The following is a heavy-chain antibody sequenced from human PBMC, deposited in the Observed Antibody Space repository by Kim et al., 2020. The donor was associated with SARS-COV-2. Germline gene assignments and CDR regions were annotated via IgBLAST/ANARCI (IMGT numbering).Heavy chain of an antibody. CDR1: GGSFSGYY. CDR2: INHSGST. J-gene: IGHJ6*03. V-gene: IGHV4-34*01. D-gene: IGHD2-2*01. CDR3: ARGPYCSSTSCYSRIMDV. Sequence: SETLSLTCAVYGGSFSGYYWSWIRQPPGKGLEWIGEINHSGSTNYNPSLKSRVTISVDTSKNQFSLKLSSVTAADTAVYYCARGPYCSSTSCYSRIMDVWGKGTTVTVSS.